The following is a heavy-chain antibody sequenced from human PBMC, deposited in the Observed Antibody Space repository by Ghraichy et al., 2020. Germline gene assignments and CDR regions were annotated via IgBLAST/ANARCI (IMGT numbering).Heavy chain of an antibody. Sequence: SVKVSCKASGGTFSSYAISWVRQAPGQGLEWMGGIIPIFGTANYAQKFQGRVTITADESTSTAYMELSSLRSEDTAVYYCARVSGVEFGGGGDSSPFDYWGQGTLVTVSS. CDR2: IIPIFGTA. J-gene: IGHJ4*02. CDR1: GGTFSSYA. V-gene: IGHV1-69*13. D-gene: IGHD4-23*01. CDR3: ARVSGVEFGGGGDSSPFDY.